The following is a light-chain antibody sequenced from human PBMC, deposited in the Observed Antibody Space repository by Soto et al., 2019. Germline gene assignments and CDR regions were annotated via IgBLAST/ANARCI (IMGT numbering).Light chain of an antibody. Sequence: EIVLTPSPGTLSLSPGERATLSCRASQNINSNSLSWYQQKPGQAPRLLIYGASSRAPGIPDRFSGSGSGTDFTLTISRLEPEDFAVYYCQQFGSSPPYTFGQGTKVDIK. J-gene: IGKJ2*01. CDR2: GAS. CDR3: QQFGSSPPYT. CDR1: QNINSNS. V-gene: IGKV3-20*01.